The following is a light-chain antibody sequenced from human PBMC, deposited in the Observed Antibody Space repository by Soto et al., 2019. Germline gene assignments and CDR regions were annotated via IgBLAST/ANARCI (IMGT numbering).Light chain of an antibody. CDR1: QNIRKY. J-gene: IGKJ4*01. Sequence: IQMTQSPASLAASLGDRVAITCRASQNIRKYLNWYQQKPGKAPRVLIYGAASLQSGVPSRFSGSGSGTNFSLTINSLQHEDYANYYCQQSYNIQALTFGGGTKVDIK. CDR3: QQSYNIQALT. V-gene: IGKV1-39*01. CDR2: GAA.